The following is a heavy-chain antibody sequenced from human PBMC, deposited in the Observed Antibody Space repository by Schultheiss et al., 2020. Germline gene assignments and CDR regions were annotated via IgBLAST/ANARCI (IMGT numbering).Heavy chain of an antibody. CDR1: GFTFSSYW. CDR2: ISGSGGST. CDR3: VRELTGDLCYFDY. Sequence: GGSLRLSCAASGFTFSSYWMHWVRQAPGKGLVWVSAISGSGGSTYYADSVKGRFTISRDNSKNTLYLQMNSLRAEDTAVYYCVRELTGDLCYFDYWGQGTLVTVSS. D-gene: IGHD1-20*01. V-gene: IGHV3-NL1*01. J-gene: IGHJ4*02.